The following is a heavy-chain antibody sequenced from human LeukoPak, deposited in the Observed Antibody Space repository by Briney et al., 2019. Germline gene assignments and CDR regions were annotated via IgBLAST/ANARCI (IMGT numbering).Heavy chain of an antibody. Sequence: ASVKVSCKASGGTFSSYAISWVRQAPGQGLEWMGIINPSGGSTSYAQKFQGRVTMTRDTSTSTVYMELSSLRSEDTAVYYCARGTTVTTSGFRYWGQGTLVTVSS. CDR1: GGTFSSYA. CDR3: ARGTTVTTSGFRY. CDR2: INPSGGST. V-gene: IGHV1-46*01. D-gene: IGHD4-17*01. J-gene: IGHJ4*02.